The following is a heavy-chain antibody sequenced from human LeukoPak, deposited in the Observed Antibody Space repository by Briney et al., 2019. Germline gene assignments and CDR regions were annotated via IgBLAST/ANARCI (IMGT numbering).Heavy chain of an antibody. J-gene: IGHJ6*03. CDR2: IIPIFGTA. V-gene: IGHV1-69*05. CDR3: ASLMTTGYYYMDV. CDR1: GGTFSSYA. Sequence: SVEVSCKASGGTFSSYAISWVRQAPGQGLEWMGGIIPIFGTANYAQKFQGRVTITTDESTSTAYMELSSLRSEDTAVYYCASLMTTGYYYMDVWGKGTTVTVSS. D-gene: IGHD4-17*01.